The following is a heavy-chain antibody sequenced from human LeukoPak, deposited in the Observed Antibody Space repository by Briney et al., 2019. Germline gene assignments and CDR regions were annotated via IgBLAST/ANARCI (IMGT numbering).Heavy chain of an antibody. V-gene: IGHV3-30*02. CDR1: GFTFSSYG. D-gene: IGHD4-11*01. CDR3: AKLDDYSNYRPLDY. Sequence: GGSLRLSCAASGFTFSSYGMHWVRQAPGKGLEGVAFIRYEGSNKYYADSVKGRFTISRDNSKNTLYLQMNSLRAEDTAVYYCAKLDDYSNYRPLDYWGQGTLVTVSS. J-gene: IGHJ4*02. CDR2: IRYEGSNK.